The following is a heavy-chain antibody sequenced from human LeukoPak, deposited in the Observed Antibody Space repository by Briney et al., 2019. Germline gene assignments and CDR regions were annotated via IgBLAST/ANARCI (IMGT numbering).Heavy chain of an antibody. D-gene: IGHD3-22*01. CDR2: IYTSGST. CDR1: GGSISSGSYY. CDR3: ARVTGYMIEDYFDS. V-gene: IGHV4-61*02. Sequence: SQTLSLTCTVSGGSISSGSYYWSWIRQPAGKGLEWIGRIYTSGSTNYNPSLKSRVTILVDMSKNQFSLKLSSVTAADTAVYYCARVTGYMIEDYFDSWGQGTLVTVSS. J-gene: IGHJ4*02.